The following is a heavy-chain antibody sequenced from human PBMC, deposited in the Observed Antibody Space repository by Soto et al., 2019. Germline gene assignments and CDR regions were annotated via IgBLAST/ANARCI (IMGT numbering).Heavy chain of an antibody. CDR2: IYYSGST. CDR1: GGSISSGGYY. V-gene: IGHV4-31*03. Sequence: SETLSLTCTVSGGSISSGGYYWSWIRQHPGKGLEWIGYIYYSGSTYYNPSLKSRVTISVDTSKNQFSLKLSSVTAADTAVYYCARESRITMVRAAAGFDYWGQGTLVTVSS. D-gene: IGHD3-10*01. J-gene: IGHJ4*02. CDR3: ARESRITMVRAAAGFDY.